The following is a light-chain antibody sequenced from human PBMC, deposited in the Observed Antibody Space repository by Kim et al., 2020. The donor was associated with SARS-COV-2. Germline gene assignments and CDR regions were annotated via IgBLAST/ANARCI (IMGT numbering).Light chain of an antibody. CDR3: NSPDTTGSLHVV. V-gene: IGLV3-19*01. CDR2: GKN. Sequence: SSELTQDPAVSVALGQTVRITCQGASLRSYYASWYQQKPRQAPVLVIYGKNKRPSGIPDRFSGSNSGNTASLTITGARAEDEADYYCNSPDTTGSLHVVFGGGTQLTVL. J-gene: IGLJ2*01. CDR1: SLRSYY.